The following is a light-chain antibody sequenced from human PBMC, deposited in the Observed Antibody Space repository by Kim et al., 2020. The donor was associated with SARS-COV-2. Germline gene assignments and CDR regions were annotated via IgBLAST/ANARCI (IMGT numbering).Light chain of an antibody. J-gene: IGKJ1*01. CDR2: DES. CDR1: QSVSRY. Sequence: EVVLTQSPATLSLSPGERAILSCRASQSVSRYLAWYQQKPGQAPRLLIYDESNRATGIQARFSGSGSGADSTLTISDLDPEDFAVYYCQQRSHWPWTFGQGTKVDIK. CDR3: QQRSHWPWT. V-gene: IGKV3-11*01.